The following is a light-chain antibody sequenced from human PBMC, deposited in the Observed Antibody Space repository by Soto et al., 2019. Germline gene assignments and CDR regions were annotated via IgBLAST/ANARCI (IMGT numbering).Light chain of an antibody. J-gene: IGKJ1*01. CDR3: LMYNGAPWT. CDR1: QGISNY. CDR2: AAS. Sequence: DIQMTQSPSSLSASVGDRVTITCRASQGISNYLAWYQQKPGKVPKLLIYAASTLQSGVPSRFSGSGSGTAFTLSLRSLQPEDVATYYCLMYNGAPWTFGQGTKVEVK. V-gene: IGKV1-27*01.